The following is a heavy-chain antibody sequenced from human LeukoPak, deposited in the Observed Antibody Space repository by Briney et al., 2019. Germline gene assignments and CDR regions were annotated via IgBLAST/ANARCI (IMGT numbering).Heavy chain of an antibody. CDR3: ARVPSGAYYDFWSGYYTPDY. CDR2: ISAYNGNT. Sequence: GASVKVSCKASGYTFTSYGISWVRQAPGQGLEWMGWISAYNGNTNYAQKLQGRVTMTTDTSTSTAYMELRSLRSDDTAAYYCARVPSGAYYDFWSGYYTPDYWGQGTLVTVSS. D-gene: IGHD3-3*01. J-gene: IGHJ4*02. V-gene: IGHV1-18*01. CDR1: GYTFTSYG.